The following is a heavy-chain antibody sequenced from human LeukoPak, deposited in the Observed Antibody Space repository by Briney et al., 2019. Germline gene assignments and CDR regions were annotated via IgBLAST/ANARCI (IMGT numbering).Heavy chain of an antibody. CDR2: IYYSGST. CDR1: GGSISSYY. V-gene: IGHV4-59*08. J-gene: IGHJ5*02. D-gene: IGHD6-13*01. CDR3: ARRYSRPFASGFDP. Sequence: SETLSLTCTVPGGSISSYYWSWIRQPPGKGLEWIGYIYYSGSTNYNPSLKSRVTISVDTSKNQFSLKLSSVTAADTAVYYCARRYSRPFASGFDPWGQGTLVTVSS.